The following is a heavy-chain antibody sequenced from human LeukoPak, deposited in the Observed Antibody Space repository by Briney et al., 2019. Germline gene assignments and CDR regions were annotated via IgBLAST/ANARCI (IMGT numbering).Heavy chain of an antibody. J-gene: IGHJ4*02. CDR1: GFIFRIFG. CDR2: ISGTAENT. D-gene: IGHD2-21*01. Sequence: PGGSLRLSCVASGFIFRIFGMSWVRQAPGKGLEWVSAISGTAENTYYADSVKGRFTISRDNSKNTLYLQMDSLRAEDTAVYYCAKDDWLWGRGTLVTVSS. V-gene: IGHV3-23*01. CDR3: AKDDWL.